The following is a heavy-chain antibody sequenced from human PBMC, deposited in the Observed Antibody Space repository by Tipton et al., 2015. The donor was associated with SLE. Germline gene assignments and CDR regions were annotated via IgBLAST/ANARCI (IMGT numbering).Heavy chain of an antibody. CDR1: GGSISPHY. Sequence: TLSLTCTVSGGSISPHYWSWIRQPPGKGLEWIGYIYFGGSTTYNPSLKSRVTISVDTSKNQFSLKLSSVTAADTAVYYCARDWCSSTSCYGYYYMDVWGKGTTVTVSS. D-gene: IGHD2-2*01. V-gene: IGHV4-59*11. CDR2: IYFGGST. J-gene: IGHJ6*03. CDR3: ARDWCSSTSCYGYYYMDV.